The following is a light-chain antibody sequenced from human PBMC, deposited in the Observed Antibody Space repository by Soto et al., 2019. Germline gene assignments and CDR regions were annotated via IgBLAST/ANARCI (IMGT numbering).Light chain of an antibody. J-gene: IGKJ1*01. CDR1: QSLVYSDGNTY. CDR2: QVS. V-gene: IGKV2-24*01. Sequence: DTVMTQTPLSSPVTLGQPASISCRSSQSLVYSDGNTYLSWLQQRPGQPPRLLIYQVSNWFSGVPDRFSGSGAGTDFTLKISRVEADDVGIYFCVQFSHFPRTFGQGTKLEI. CDR3: VQFSHFPRT.